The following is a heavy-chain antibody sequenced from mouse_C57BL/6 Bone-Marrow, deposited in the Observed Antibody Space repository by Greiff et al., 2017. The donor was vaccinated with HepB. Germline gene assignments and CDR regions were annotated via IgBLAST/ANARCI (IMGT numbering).Heavy chain of an antibody. CDR1: GFTFSSYG. V-gene: IGHV5-6*02. J-gene: IGHJ2*01. CDR3: ARPQVLYGEFDY. CDR2: ISSGGSYT. Sequence: DVMLVESGGDLVKPGGSLKLSCAASGFTFSSYGMSWVRQTPDKRLEWVATISSGGSYTYYPDSVKGRFTISRDNAKNTLYLQMSSLKSEDTAMYYCARPQVLYGEFDYWGQGTTLTVSS. D-gene: IGHD1-1*01.